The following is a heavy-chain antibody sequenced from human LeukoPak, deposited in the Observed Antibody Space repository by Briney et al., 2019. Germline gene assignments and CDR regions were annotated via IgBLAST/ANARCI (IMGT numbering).Heavy chain of an antibody. CDR3: AKPGLQYSSGWYVLDY. Sequence: GGSLRLSCAASGFTFSSYALHWVRQAPGKGLEWLTVISSDGSNKNYADSVKGRFTISRDNSKNTLYLQMNSLRAEDTAVYYCAKPGLQYSSGWYVLDYWGQGTLVTVSS. CDR2: ISSDGSNK. V-gene: IGHV3-30*04. CDR1: GFTFSSYA. D-gene: IGHD6-19*01. J-gene: IGHJ4*02.